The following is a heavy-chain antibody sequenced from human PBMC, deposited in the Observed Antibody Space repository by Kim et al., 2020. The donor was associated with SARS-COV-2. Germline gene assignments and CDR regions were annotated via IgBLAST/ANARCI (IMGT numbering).Heavy chain of an antibody. CDR2: IYYSGST. V-gene: IGHV4-61*01. J-gene: IGHJ4*02. D-gene: IGHD3-10*01. Sequence: SETLSLTCTVSGGSVSSGSYYWSWIRQPPGKGLEWIGYIYYSGSTNYNPSLKSRVTISVDTSKNQFSLKLSSVTAADTAVYYCARGQLEASNLWFGELLPTYFDYWGQGTLVTVSS. CDR1: GGSVSSGSYY. CDR3: ARGQLEASNLWFGELLPTYFDY.